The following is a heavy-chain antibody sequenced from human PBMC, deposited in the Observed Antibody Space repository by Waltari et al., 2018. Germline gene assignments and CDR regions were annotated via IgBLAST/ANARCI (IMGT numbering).Heavy chain of an antibody. Sequence: QVQLVQSGAEVKKPGASVKVSCKASGYTFTGYYMHWVRQAPGQGLEWMGRINPNSGGTNYAQKFQGRGTMTRDTSISTAYMELSRLRSDDTAVYYCARVSGNVYYYYGMDVWGQGTTVTVSS. V-gene: IGHV1-2*06. CDR2: INPNSGGT. D-gene: IGHD1-26*01. CDR3: ARVSGNVYYYYGMDV. J-gene: IGHJ6*02. CDR1: GYTFTGYY.